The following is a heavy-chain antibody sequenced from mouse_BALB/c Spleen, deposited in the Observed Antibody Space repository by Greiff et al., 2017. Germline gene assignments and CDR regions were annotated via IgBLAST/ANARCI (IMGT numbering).Heavy chain of an antibody. Sequence: EVQLVESGGGLVQPGGSRKLSCAASGFTFSSFGMHWVRQAPEKGLEWVAYISSGSSTIYYADTVKGRFTISRDNPKNTLFLQMTSLRSEDTAMYYCARDYYYGSGDAMDYWGQGTSVTVS. CDR2: ISSGSSTI. CDR3: ARDYYYGSGDAMDY. J-gene: IGHJ4*01. CDR1: GFTFSSFG. V-gene: IGHV5-17*02. D-gene: IGHD1-1*01.